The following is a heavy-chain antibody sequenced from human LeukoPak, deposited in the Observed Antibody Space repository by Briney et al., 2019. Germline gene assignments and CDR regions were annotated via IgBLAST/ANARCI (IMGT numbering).Heavy chain of an antibody. D-gene: IGHD3-22*01. CDR1: GGSISSYY. CDR3: ARGLEIVVVIGDYDY. J-gene: IGHJ4*02. V-gene: IGHV3-48*04. Sequence: ETLSLTCTVSGGSISSYYWSWVRQAPGKGLEWVSYISSSSSTIYYADSVKGRFTISRDNAKNSLYLQMNSLRAEDTAVYYCARGLEIVVVIGDYDYWGQGTLVTVSS. CDR2: ISSSSSTI.